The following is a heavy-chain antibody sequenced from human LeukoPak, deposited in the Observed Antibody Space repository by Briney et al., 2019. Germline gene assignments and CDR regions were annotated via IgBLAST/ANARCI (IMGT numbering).Heavy chain of an antibody. D-gene: IGHD6-19*01. CDR3: ARVGSSGWSYGMDV. Sequence: GGSLRLSCAASGFMFTNYWMTWVRQAPGKGLEWVANIKQDGSVKYYVDSVKGRFTISRDNAKNSLYLQMNSLRAEDTAVYYCARVGSSGWSYGMDVWGQGTTVTVSS. J-gene: IGHJ6*02. CDR1: GFMFTNYW. V-gene: IGHV3-7*03. CDR2: IKQDGSVK.